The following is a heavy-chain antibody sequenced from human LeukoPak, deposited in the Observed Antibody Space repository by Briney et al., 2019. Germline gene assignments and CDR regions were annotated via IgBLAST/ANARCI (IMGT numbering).Heavy chain of an antibody. CDR1: GGSFSDYY. Sequence: SETLSLTCAVYGGSFSDYYWSWIRQPPGKGLEWIGEINHSGSTNYNPSLKSRVTISVDTSKNQFSLKLSSVTAADTAVYYCAKAAAGGYYYYYYMDVWGKGTTVTVSS. J-gene: IGHJ6*03. CDR2: INHSGST. D-gene: IGHD6-13*01. CDR3: AKAAAGGYYYYYYMDV. V-gene: IGHV4-34*01.